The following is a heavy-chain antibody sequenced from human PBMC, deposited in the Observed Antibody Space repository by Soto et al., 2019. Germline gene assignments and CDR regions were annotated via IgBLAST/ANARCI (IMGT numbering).Heavy chain of an antibody. Sequence: QVQLVESGGGVVQPGRSLRLSCAASGLTFSNHGMHWVRQAPGKGLEWVAVVLFDGSDAYYEDSVKGRFTISRDNSKNTLFLQMNSLRPEDTAVYYCAKADRIVGKDWYFDLWGRGTLVTVSS. D-gene: IGHD1-26*01. CDR3: AKADRIVGKDWYFDL. V-gene: IGHV3-30*18. CDR2: VLFDGSDA. CDR1: GLTFSNHG. J-gene: IGHJ2*01.